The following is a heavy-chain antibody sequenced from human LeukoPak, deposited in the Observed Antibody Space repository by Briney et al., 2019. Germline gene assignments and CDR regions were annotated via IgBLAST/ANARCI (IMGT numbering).Heavy chain of an antibody. D-gene: IGHD6-19*01. CDR1: GYTFTSYG. CDR3: ARHARRGWQFDY. J-gene: IGHJ4*02. CDR2: IYPGDSDT. Sequence: KVSCKASGYTFTSYGISWVRQMPGKGLEWMGIIYPGDSDTRYSPSFQGQVTISADKSISTAYLQWSSLKASDTAMYYCARHARRGWQFDYWGQGTLVTVSS. V-gene: IGHV5-51*01.